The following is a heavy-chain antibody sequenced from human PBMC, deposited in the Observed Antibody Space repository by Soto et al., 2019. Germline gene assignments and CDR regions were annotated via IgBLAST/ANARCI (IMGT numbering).Heavy chain of an antibody. CDR2: IDPSDSYT. Sequence: EVQLVQSGAEVKKPGESLRISCKGSGYSFTSYWISWVRQMPGKGLEWMGRIDPSDSYTNYSPSFQGHVTISADKSISIAYLQWSSLKASDTAMYYCARLAMATRRGYYGMDVWGQGTTVTVSS. V-gene: IGHV5-10-1*01. CDR1: GYSFTSYW. CDR3: ARLAMATRRGYYGMDV. J-gene: IGHJ6*02. D-gene: IGHD5-12*01.